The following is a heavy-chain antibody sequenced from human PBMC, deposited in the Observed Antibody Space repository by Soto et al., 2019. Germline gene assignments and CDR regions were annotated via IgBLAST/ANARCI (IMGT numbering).Heavy chain of an antibody. CDR1: GFTFSSYG. V-gene: IGHV3-30*18. CDR3: AKGNYYDSSGRPFDY. Sequence: QVQLVESGGGVVQPGRSLRLSCAASGFTFSSYGMHLVRQAPGKGLEWVAVISYDGSNKYYADSVKGRFTISRDNSKNTLYLQMNSLRAEDTAVYYCAKGNYYDSSGRPFDYWGQGTLVTVSS. D-gene: IGHD3-22*01. CDR2: ISYDGSNK. J-gene: IGHJ4*02.